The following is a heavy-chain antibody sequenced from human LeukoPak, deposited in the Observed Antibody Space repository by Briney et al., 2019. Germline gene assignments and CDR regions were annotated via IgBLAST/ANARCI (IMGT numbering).Heavy chain of an antibody. J-gene: IGHJ3*02. CDR2: ISSSSSYI. V-gene: IGHV3-21*01. CDR3: ARDTCSSTSCVRDAFDI. D-gene: IGHD2-2*01. CDR1: GFTFSSYS. Sequence: GGSLRLSCAASGFTFSSYSMNWVRQAPGKGLEWVSSISSSSSYIYYADSVKGRFTISRDYAKNSLYLQMNSLRAEDTAVYYCARDTCSSTSCVRDAFDIWGQGTMVTVSS.